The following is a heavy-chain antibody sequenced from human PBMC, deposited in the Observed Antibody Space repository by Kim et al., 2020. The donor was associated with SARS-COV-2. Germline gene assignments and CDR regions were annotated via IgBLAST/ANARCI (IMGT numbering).Heavy chain of an antibody. V-gene: IGHV1-2*02. Sequence: ASVKVSCKASGYTFSGHFMNWVRQAPGQGLEWMGWINPNNGDTYSAPKFQGRVTMTRDTSITTFYMELSSLRYDDTAIYYCARGGVMVTPDYWGHGTLVTVSP. CDR2: INPNNGDT. CDR3: ARGGVMVTPDY. D-gene: IGHD2-21*02. CDR1: GYTFSGHF. J-gene: IGHJ4*01.